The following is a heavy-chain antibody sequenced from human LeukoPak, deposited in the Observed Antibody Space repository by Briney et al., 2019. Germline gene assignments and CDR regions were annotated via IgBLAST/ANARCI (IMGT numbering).Heavy chain of an antibody. V-gene: IGHV4-4*02. CDR1: GGSISISNW. J-gene: IGHJ4*02. CDR2: IYHSGST. D-gene: IGHD5-18*01. CDR3: ARGEEGYSYGYNY. Sequence: SGTLSLTCAVSGGSISISNWWSWVRQPPGKGLEWIGEIYHSGSTNYNPSLKSRVTISVDKSKNQFSLKLSSVTAADTAVYYCARGEEGYSYGYNYWGQGTLVTVSS.